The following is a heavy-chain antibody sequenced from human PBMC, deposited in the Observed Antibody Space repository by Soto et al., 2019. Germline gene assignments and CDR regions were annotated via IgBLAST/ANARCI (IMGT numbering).Heavy chain of an antibody. CDR3: ARDLFPGHDFWSGYSPLDHDAFDI. Sequence: GGSLRLSCAASGFTFSSYWMSWVRQAPGKGLEWVANIKQDGSEKYYVDSVKGRFTISRDNAKNSLYLQMNSLRAEDTAVYYCARDLFPGHDFWSGYSPLDHDAFDIWGQGTMVTVSS. CDR1: GFTFSSYW. V-gene: IGHV3-7*05. D-gene: IGHD3-3*01. CDR2: IKQDGSEK. J-gene: IGHJ3*02.